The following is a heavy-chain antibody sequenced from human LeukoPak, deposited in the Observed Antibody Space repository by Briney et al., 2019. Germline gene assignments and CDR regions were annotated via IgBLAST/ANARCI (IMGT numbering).Heavy chain of an antibody. J-gene: IGHJ4*02. CDR3: ARADIDLTGAFDY. Sequence: PSGTLSLTCAVSGGSINNYKWWSWIRQSPGKGLEWLGEIFYTGSPNYNPSFKSRITMSVDKSNNQFSLILTSVTVADTAVYYCARADIDLTGAFDYWGQGTLVTVSS. V-gene: IGHV4-4*02. CDR2: IFYTGSP. D-gene: IGHD3-9*01. CDR1: GGSINNYKW.